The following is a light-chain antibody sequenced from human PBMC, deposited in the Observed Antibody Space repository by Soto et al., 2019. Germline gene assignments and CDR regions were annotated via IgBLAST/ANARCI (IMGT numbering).Light chain of an antibody. CDR3: VLYMGSCSVA. V-gene: IGLV8-61*01. CDR1: SASVSTTYY. CDR2: NTN. Sequence: QTVVTQEPSLSVSPGGTVTLTCGLNSASVSTTYYPSWYQQTPGQTPRTLIYNTNSRSSGVPDRFSGSIMGNKAALTITGDQEDDESDYYCVLYMGSCSVAFGGGTKVTVL. J-gene: IGLJ2*01.